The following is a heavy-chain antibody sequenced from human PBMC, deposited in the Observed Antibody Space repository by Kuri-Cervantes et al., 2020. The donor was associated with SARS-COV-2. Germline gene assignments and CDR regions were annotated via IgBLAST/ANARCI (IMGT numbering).Heavy chain of an antibody. CDR3: ARSAAAFYGMDV. Sequence: SETLSLTCSVSGDSINPYYWTWIRQPPGKGLEWIGHIYYSGSINYNPSLMSRLTISVDTSKNQVSLKLSSVTAADTAVYYCARSAAAFYGMDVWGQGTTVTVSS. CDR1: GDSINPYY. D-gene: IGHD2-2*01. CDR2: IYYSGSI. V-gene: IGHV4-59*01. J-gene: IGHJ6*02.